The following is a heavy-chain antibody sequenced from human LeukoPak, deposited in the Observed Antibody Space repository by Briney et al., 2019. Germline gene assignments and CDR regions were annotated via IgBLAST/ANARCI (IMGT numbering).Heavy chain of an antibody. J-gene: IGHJ4*02. CDR1: GFTFTAYA. Sequence: PGGSLRLSCAVSGFTFTAYAMTWFRQTPGKGLEWVANIKQDGSEKYYVDSVKGRFTISRDNAKNSLYLQMNSLRAEDTAVYYCARSRLWFGELPQYYFDYWGQGTLVTVSS. CDR2: IKQDGSEK. V-gene: IGHV3-7*01. CDR3: ARSRLWFGELPQYYFDY. D-gene: IGHD3-10*01.